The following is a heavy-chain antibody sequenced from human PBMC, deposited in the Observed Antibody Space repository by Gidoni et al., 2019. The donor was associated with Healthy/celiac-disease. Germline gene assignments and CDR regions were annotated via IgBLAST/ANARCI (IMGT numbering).Heavy chain of an antibody. Sequence: EVQLLESRGGLVQPGGSLRLSCAASDFTFSSYSMNWVRQAPGKGLEWVSYISSSSSTIYYADSVKGRFTISRDNAKNSLYLQMNSLRAEDTAVYYCARATLYYYYGMDVWGQGTTVTVSS. CDR1: DFTFSSYS. CDR3: ARATLYYYYGMDV. CDR2: ISSSSSTI. V-gene: IGHV3-48*01. J-gene: IGHJ6*02.